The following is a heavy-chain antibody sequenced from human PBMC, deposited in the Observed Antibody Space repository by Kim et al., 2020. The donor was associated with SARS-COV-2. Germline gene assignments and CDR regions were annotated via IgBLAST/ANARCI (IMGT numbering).Heavy chain of an antibody. J-gene: IGHJ6*02. CDR2: IWYDGSNK. D-gene: IGHD3-9*01. CDR3: ARGGLRYFDWLPIPDYYYYYGMDV. Sequence: GGSLRLSCAASGFTFSSYGMHWVRQAPGKGLEWVAVIWYDGSNKYYADSVKGRFTISRDNSKNTLYLQMNSLRAEDTAVYYCARGGLRYFDWLPIPDYYYYYGMDVWCQGTTVTVSS. V-gene: IGHV3-33*01. CDR1: GFTFSSYG.